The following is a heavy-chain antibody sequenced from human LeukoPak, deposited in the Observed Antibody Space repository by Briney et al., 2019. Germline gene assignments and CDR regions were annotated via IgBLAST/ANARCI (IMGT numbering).Heavy chain of an antibody. CDR3: ARVEMATMAFGWFDP. CDR1: GFTFSSYW. J-gene: IGHJ5*02. V-gene: IGHV3-7*01. D-gene: IGHD5-24*01. Sequence: GGSLRLSCAASGFTFSSYWMTWVRQAPGKGLEWVANIKQDGSEKYHVDSVKGRFTISRDNAKNSLYLQMNSLRADDTAVYYCARVEMATMAFGWFDPWGQGTLVTVSS. CDR2: IKQDGSEK.